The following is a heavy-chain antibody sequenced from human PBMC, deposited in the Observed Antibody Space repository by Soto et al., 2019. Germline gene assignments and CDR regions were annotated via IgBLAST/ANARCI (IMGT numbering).Heavy chain of an antibody. J-gene: IGHJ3*02. CDR3: AKGGYYSLFDI. Sequence: GGSLSLSCVASGFPISSYDMSWVRQTPGKGLEWVSRISSSGGRTYYSDSVKGGITISSDNSNNPLSLQMHILTVEDTAVYLCAKGGYYSLFDIWGQGTMVTVSS. CDR2: ISSSGGRT. V-gene: IGHV3-23*01. CDR1: GFPISSYD. D-gene: IGHD3-16*01.